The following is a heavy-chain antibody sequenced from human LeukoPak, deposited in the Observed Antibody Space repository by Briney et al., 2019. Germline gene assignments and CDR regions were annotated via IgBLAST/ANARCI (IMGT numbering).Heavy chain of an antibody. CDR2: INHSGST. CDR1: GGPFSGYY. D-gene: IGHD6-6*01. CDR3: ARVPSVAARLYYGMDV. V-gene: IGHV4-34*01. J-gene: IGHJ6*02. Sequence: SETLSLTCAVYGGPFSGYYWSWIRQPPGKGLEWIGEINHSGSTNYNPSLKSRVTISVDTSKNQFSLKLSSVTAADTAVYYCARVPSVAARLYYGMDVWGQGTTVTVSS.